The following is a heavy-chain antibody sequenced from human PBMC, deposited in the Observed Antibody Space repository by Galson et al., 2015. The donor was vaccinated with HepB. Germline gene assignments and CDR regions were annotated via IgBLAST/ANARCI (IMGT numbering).Heavy chain of an antibody. CDR3: AKDSRAPGIAAASDY. CDR2: ISGSGGST. CDR1: GFTFSSYA. J-gene: IGHJ4*02. V-gene: IGHV3-23*01. D-gene: IGHD6-13*01. Sequence: SLRLSCAASGFTFSSYAMSWVRQAPGKGLEWVSAISGSGGSTYYADSVKGRFTISRDNSKNTLYLQMNSLRAEDTAVYYCAKDSRAPGIAAASDYWGREPWSPSPQ.